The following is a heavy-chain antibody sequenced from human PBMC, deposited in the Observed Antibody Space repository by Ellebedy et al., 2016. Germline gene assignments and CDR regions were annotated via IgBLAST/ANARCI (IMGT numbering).Heavy chain of an antibody. CDR2: IYPGDSDT. V-gene: IGHV5-51*01. Sequence: KVSCKGSAYIFSRYWIAWVRRMPGKGLEWMGSIYPGDSDTRYSPSFQGQVTLSVDKSINTAYLHWSSLKASDTALYYCARGDGTYYYHLDVWGTGTTVTVSA. CDR3: ARGDGTYYYHLDV. CDR1: AYIFSRYW. D-gene: IGHD1-1*01. J-gene: IGHJ6*04.